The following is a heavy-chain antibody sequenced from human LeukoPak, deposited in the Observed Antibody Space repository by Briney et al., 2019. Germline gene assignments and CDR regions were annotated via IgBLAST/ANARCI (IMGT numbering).Heavy chain of an antibody. J-gene: IGHJ4*02. CDR1: GGSITSSGDY. CDR3: ARSHDSAGGNLDY. V-gene: IGHV4-39*01. CDR2: IYYGGST. D-gene: IGHD3-22*01. Sequence: SETLSLTCTVSGGSITSSGDYWGWIRQPPGKGLEWIASIYYGGSTYYNPSLKSRVTMSVDTSKRQFSLNLSSVTAADTAVYYCARSHDSAGGNLDYWGQGTLVTVPS.